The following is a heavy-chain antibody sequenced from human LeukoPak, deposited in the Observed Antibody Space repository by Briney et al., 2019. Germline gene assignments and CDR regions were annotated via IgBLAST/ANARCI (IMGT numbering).Heavy chain of an antibody. D-gene: IGHD6-13*01. Sequence: PSGTLSLTCAVSGGSISSSNWWSWVRPPPGKGLEWIGEIYHSGSTNYNPSLKSRVTISVDKSKNQFSLKLSSVTAADTAVYYCARDLAAAPRAFDYWGQGTLVTVSS. CDR3: ARDLAAAPRAFDY. J-gene: IGHJ4*02. CDR1: GGSISSSNW. V-gene: IGHV4-4*02. CDR2: IYHSGST.